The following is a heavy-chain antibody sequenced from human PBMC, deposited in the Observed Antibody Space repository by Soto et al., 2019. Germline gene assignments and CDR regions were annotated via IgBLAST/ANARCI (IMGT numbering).Heavy chain of an antibody. CDR1: GGTFSSYA. CDR3: ARTPDYYDSSGPLNDAFDI. J-gene: IGHJ3*02. V-gene: IGHV1-69*13. CDR2: IIPIFGTA. D-gene: IGHD3-22*01. Sequence: SVKVSCKASGGTFSSYAISWVRQAPGQGLEWMGGIIPIFGTANYAQKFQGRVTITADESTSTAYMELSSLRSEDTAVYYCARTPDYYDSSGPLNDAFDIWGQGTMVTVS.